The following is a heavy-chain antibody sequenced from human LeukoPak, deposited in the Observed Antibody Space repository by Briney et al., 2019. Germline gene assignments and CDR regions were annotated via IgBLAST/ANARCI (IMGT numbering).Heavy chain of an antibody. CDR1: GGTFSSYA. D-gene: IGHD2-15*01. CDR3: ARGGSDAEYFQH. J-gene: IGHJ1*01. Sequence: SVKVSCKASGGTFSSYAISWVRQAPRQGLEWMGRIIPIFSKANYAQKFQGRVTITADKSTSTAYMELSSLRSEDTAVYYCARGGSDAEYFQHWGQGTLVTVSS. CDR2: IIPIFSKA. V-gene: IGHV1-69*04.